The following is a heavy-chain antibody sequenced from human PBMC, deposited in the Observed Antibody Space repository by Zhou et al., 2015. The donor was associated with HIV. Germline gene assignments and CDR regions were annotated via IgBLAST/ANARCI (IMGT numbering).Heavy chain of an antibody. D-gene: IGHD3-9*01. Sequence: EVQLVESGGGLVQPGGSLRLSCATSGFTFNIYGIHWVRQAPGKGPVWVARIDSDGTTTSYADSVKGRFTVSRDNANNRLYLQMNSLRGDDTAVYYCSRVRLPGRHFEWLLSPPAYWGQGTLVTVSS. J-gene: IGHJ4*02. CDR2: IDSDGTTT. V-gene: IGHV3-74*03. CDR3: SRVRLPGRHFEWLLSPPAY. CDR1: GFTFNIYG.